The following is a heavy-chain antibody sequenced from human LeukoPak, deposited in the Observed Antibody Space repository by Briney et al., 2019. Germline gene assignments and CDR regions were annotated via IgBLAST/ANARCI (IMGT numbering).Heavy chain of an antibody. V-gene: IGHV4-59*01. D-gene: IGHD2-21*01. CDR3: ARWHSHGRYFDY. CDR1: GFTFSSYA. CDR2: TSDSGGHT. J-gene: IGHJ4*02. Sequence: GSLRLSCAASGFTFSSYAMSWIRQPPGQGLEWIGYTSDSGGHTDYKPSLKSRVAISVDTSKNQFSLKLTSATAADTAVYYCARWHSHGRYFDYWGQGALVTVSS.